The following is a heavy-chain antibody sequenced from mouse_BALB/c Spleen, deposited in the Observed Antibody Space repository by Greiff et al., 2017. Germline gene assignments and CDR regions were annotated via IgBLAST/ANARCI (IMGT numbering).Heavy chain of an antibody. Sequence: EVQGVESGGGLVQPGGSRKLSCAASGFTFSSFGMHWVRQTPEKGLEWVAYISSGSSTIYYADTVKGRFTISRDNPKNTLFLQMTSLRSEDTAMYYCAIYEGYYDYAMDYWGQGTSVTVSS. CDR3: AIYEGYYDYAMDY. CDR2: ISSGSSTI. J-gene: IGHJ4*01. V-gene: IGHV5-17*02. CDR1: GFTFSSFG. D-gene: IGHD2-3*01.